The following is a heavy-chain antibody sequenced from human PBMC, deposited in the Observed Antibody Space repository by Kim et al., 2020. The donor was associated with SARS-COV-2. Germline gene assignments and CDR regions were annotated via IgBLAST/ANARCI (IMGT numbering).Heavy chain of an antibody. D-gene: IGHD6-19*01. J-gene: IGHJ6*02. V-gene: IGHV5-51*01. Sequence: SPSFQGQVTISADKSISTAYLQWSSLKASDTAMYYCARLAVAIPSNGMDVWGQGTTVTVSS. CDR3: ARLAVAIPSNGMDV.